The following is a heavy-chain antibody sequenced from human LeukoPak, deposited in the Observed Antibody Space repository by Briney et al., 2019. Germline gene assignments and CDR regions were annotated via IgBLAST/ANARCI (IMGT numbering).Heavy chain of an antibody. CDR3: ATARNFRFEY. Sequence: AGGSLRLSCAASGFTFSNAWMNWVRQAPGKGMMWVSRMNGEGTTIDYADSVKGRFTVSRDYTKNTLFLQMNNLRTEDTALYFCATARNFRFEYWGQGSLVIVSA. D-gene: IGHD1-7*01. J-gene: IGHJ4*02. CDR1: GFTFSNAW. CDR2: MNGEGTTI. V-gene: IGHV3-74*01.